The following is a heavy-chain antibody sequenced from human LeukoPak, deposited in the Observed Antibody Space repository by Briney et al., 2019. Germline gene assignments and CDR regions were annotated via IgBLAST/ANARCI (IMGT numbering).Heavy chain of an antibody. Sequence: PSETLSLTCAVYGGSFSGYYWSWVRQAPGKGLEWVAVISYDGSNKYYADSVKGRFTISRDNSKNTLYLQMNSLRAEDTAVYYCAKERLMVSSSPGAYWGQGTLVTVSS. CDR1: GGSFSGYY. V-gene: IGHV3-30*18. D-gene: IGHD6-6*01. CDR3: AKERLMVSSSPGAY. CDR2: ISYDGSNK. J-gene: IGHJ4*02.